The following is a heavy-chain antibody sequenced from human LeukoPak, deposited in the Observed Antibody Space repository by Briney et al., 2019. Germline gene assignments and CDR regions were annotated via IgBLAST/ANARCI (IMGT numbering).Heavy chain of an antibody. CDR1: GCTFSSYA. CDR2: IIPILGIA. D-gene: IGHD5-24*01. J-gene: IGHJ4*02. V-gene: IGHV1-69*04. Sequence: GASVKVSCKASGCTFSSYAISWVRQAPGQGLEWMGRIIPILGIANYAQKFQGRVTITGDKSTSTAYLELSSLRAEDTAVYYCAREDGYNLSCFDYWGQGTVVSVSS. CDR3: AREDGYNLSCFDY.